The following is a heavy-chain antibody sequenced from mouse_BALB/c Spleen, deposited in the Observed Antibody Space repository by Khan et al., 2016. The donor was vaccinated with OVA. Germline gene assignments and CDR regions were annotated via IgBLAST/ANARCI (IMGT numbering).Heavy chain of an antibody. Sequence: QVRLQQSGAELVRPGVSVKISCKGSGYTFTDYAMHWVKQSHAKSLEWIGVISPYYGDADYTQTFQGKASMTVDKSSSTAYMELARLTSEDSAIYYCARGGRFAYWGQGTLVTVAA. J-gene: IGHJ3*01. V-gene: IGHV1S137*01. D-gene: IGHD1-1*02. CDR3: ARGGRFAY. CDR2: ISPYYGDA. CDR1: GYTFTDYA.